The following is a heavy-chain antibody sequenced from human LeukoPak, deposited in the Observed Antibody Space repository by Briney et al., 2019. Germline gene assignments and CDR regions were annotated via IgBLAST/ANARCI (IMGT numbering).Heavy chain of an antibody. CDR3: ASVGYCSSTSCSPYNWFDP. CDR2: INPNSGGT. D-gene: IGHD2-2*03. Sequence: ASVKVSCKASGYTFTGYYMHWVRQAPGQGLEWMGWINPNSGGTNYAQKFQGRVTMTRDTSISTAYTGLSRLRSDDTAVYYCASVGYCSSTSCSPYNWFDPWGQGTLVTVSS. J-gene: IGHJ5*02. V-gene: IGHV1-2*02. CDR1: GYTFTGYY.